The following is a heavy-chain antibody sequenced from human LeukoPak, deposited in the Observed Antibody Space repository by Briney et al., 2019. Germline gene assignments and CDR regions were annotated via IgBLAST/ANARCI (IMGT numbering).Heavy chain of an antibody. D-gene: IGHD6-13*01. CDR1: GFTFSTYV. V-gene: IGHV3-7*05. CDR3: ARDSSSFSWFDP. CDR2: IKQDGSEK. J-gene: IGHJ5*02. Sequence: GGSLRLSCAASGFTFSTYVMSWVRQAPGKGLEWVANIKQDGSEKYYVDSVKGRFTISRDNAKNSLYLQMNSLRAEDTAVYYCARDSSSFSWFDPWGQGTLVTVSS.